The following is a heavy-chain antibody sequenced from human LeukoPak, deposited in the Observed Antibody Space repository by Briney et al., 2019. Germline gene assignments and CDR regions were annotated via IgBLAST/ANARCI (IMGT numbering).Heavy chain of an antibody. CDR1: GYTFTSYA. D-gene: IGHD6-13*01. CDR2: INAGNGNT. J-gene: IGHJ5*02. V-gene: IGHV1-3*01. CDR3: ARGIAAAGTEWFDP. Sequence: GASVKVSCKASGYTFTSYAMHWVRQAPGQRLEWMGWINAGNGNTKYSQKFQGRVTITRDTSASTAYMELSSLRSEDTAVYYCARGIAAAGTEWFDPWGQGTLVTVSS.